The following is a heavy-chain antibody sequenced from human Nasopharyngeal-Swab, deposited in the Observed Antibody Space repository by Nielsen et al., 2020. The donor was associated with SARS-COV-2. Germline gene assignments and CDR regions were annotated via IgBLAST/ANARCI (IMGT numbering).Heavy chain of an antibody. J-gene: IGHJ4*02. CDR2: INPGDSDT. D-gene: IGHD3-10*01. CDR3: ARLLLWFGELMFDY. Sequence: GESLKISCKGSGYSFISYWIGWVRQMPGKGPEWMGIINPGDSDTKYSPSFQGQVTISADKSISTAYLQWRSLKASDTAMYYCARLLLWFGELMFDYWGQGTLVTVSS. CDR1: GYSFISYW. V-gene: IGHV5-51*01.